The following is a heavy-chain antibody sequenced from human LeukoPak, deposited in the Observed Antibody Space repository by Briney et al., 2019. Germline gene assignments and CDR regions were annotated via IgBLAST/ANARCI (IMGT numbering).Heavy chain of an antibody. V-gene: IGHV3-21*01. CDR3: AELGITMIGGV. CDR2: ITSSSTYI. J-gene: IGHJ6*04. D-gene: IGHD3-10*02. Sequence: GGSLRLSCAASGFTFSSYTMNWVRQAPGKGLEWVSSITSSSTYIYYADSVKGRFTISRDNAKNSLYLQMNSLRAEDTAVYYCAELGITMIGGVWGKGTTVTISS. CDR1: GFTFSSYT.